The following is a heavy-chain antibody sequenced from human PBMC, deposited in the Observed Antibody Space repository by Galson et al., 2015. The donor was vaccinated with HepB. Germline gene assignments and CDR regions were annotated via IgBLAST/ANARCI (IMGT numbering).Heavy chain of an antibody. V-gene: IGHV3-33*05. D-gene: IGHD5-12*01. Sequence: SLRLSCAASGFTFSTYTYGVHWVRQAPGKGLEWVAAISYDGNNKYYADSVKGRFTISRDNSKNTLYLQMNSLRAEDTALYYCARDLRIATMTPFDYWGQGTLVTVSS. CDR2: ISYDGNNK. CDR3: ARDLRIATMTPFDY. J-gene: IGHJ4*02. CDR1: GFTFSTYTYG.